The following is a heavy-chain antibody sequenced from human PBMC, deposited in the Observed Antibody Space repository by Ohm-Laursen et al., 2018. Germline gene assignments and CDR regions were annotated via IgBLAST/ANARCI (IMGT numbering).Heavy chain of an antibody. CDR3: VRATNGSGRNYYFDY. J-gene: IGHJ4*02. CDR2: ISSGYTFL. D-gene: IGHD3-10*01. Sequence: SLRLSCAASGFTFSNYSMNWVRQAPGKGLEWVSSISSGYTFLYYADSMKGRFTISRDNAENSLYLQMNSLRAEDTAVYYCVRATNGSGRNYYFDYWGQGTLVTVSS. CDR1: GFTFSNYS. V-gene: IGHV3-21*01.